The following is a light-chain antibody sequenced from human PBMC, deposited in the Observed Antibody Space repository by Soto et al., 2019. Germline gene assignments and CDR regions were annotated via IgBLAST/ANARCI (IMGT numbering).Light chain of an antibody. CDR2: GNS. J-gene: IGLJ2*01. Sequence: QSVLTQPPSVSGAPGQRVTISCTGSSSNIGAGYDVHWYQQLPGTAPKLLIYGNSNRPSGVPDRFSRPKSGTSASLAITGLQAEDEADYYCQSYDSSLSAVVFGGGTKLTVL. V-gene: IGLV1-40*01. CDR1: SSNIGAGYD. CDR3: QSYDSSLSAVV.